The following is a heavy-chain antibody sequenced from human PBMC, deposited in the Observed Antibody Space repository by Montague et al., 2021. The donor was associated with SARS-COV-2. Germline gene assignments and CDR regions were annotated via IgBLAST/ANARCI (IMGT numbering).Heavy chain of an antibody. J-gene: IGHJ2*01. Sequence: SETLSLTCAVYGGSFSVYYWSWIRQPPGKGLEWIGEINHSGSTNYNPSLKSRVTISVDTSKNQVSLKLSSVTAADTAVYYCARLDRDITIFGVFRGYFDLWGRGTLVTVSS. CDR2: INHSGST. CDR3: ARLDRDITIFGVFRGYFDL. V-gene: IGHV4-34*01. CDR1: GGSFSVYY. D-gene: IGHD3-3*01.